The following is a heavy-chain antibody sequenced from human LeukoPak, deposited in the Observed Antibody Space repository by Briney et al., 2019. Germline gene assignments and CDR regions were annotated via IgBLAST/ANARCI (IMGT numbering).Heavy chain of an antibody. Sequence: PSETLSLTCTVSGGSISSYYWSWIRQPPGKGLEWIGYIYYSGSTNYNPSLKSRVTISVDTSKNQFSLKLSSVTAADTAVYYCARGGMKVGYWGQGTLVTVSS. D-gene: IGHD1-26*01. CDR3: ARGGMKVGY. CDR2: IYYSGST. CDR1: GGSISSYY. J-gene: IGHJ4*02. V-gene: IGHV4-59*01.